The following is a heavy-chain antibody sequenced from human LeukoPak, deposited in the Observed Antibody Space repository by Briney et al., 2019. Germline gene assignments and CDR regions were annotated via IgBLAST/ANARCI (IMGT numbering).Heavy chain of an antibody. D-gene: IGHD6-6*01. J-gene: IGHJ4*02. CDR2: IYPGDSDT. V-gene: IGHV5-51*01. Sequence: GESLKISCKGSGYGFTSYWIGWVRQMPGKGLEWMGIIYPGDSDTKYSPSFQGQVTISADKSISTAYLQWSGLKASDTAMYYCARRDPYTSSPYTFDYWGQGTLVTVSS. CDR1: GYGFTSYW. CDR3: ARRDPYTSSPYTFDY.